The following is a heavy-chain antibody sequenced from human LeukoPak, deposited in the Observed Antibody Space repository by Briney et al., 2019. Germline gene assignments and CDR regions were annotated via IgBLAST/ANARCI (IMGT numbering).Heavy chain of an antibody. V-gene: IGHV3-53*01. J-gene: IGHJ4*02. D-gene: IGHD3-22*01. CDR3: AKEGEGHITMKALLTRDLDY. CDR2: IYSGGST. CDR1: GFTVSSNY. Sequence: LAGGSLRLSCAASGFTVSSNYMSWVRQAPGKGLEWVSVIYSGGSTYYADSVKGRFTISRDNSKNTLYLQMNSLKAEDMAVYYCAKEGEGHITMKALLTRDLDYWGQGTLVTVSS.